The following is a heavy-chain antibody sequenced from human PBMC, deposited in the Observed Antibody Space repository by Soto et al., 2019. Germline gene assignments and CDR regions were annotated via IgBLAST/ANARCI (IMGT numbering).Heavy chain of an antibody. D-gene: IGHD3-9*01. V-gene: IGHV1-69*13. CDR2: IIPIFGTA. CDR1: GGTFSSYA. Sequence: SVKVSCEASGGTFSSYAISWVRQAPGQGLEWMGGIIPIFGTANYAQKFQGRVTITADESTSTAYMELSSLRSEDTAVYYCARDILTGYGFYGMDVWVQGTTVTVSS. CDR3: ARDILTGYGFYGMDV. J-gene: IGHJ6*02.